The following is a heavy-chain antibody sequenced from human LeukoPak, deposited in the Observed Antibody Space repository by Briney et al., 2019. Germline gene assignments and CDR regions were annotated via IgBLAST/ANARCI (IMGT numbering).Heavy chain of an antibody. CDR1: GYTFTGYY. Sequence: GASVKVSCKASGYTFTGYYMHWVRQAPGQGLERMGIINSSGGTTSYAQKFQGRVTMTRDTSTSTVYMELSSLRSEDTAVYYCARGGWYYFDYWGQGTLVTVSS. CDR2: INSSGGTT. D-gene: IGHD6-19*01. CDR3: ARGGWYYFDY. J-gene: IGHJ4*02. V-gene: IGHV1-46*01.